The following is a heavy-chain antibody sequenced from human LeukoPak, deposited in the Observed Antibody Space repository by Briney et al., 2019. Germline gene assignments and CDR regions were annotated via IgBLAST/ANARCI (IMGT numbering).Heavy chain of an antibody. CDR2: INPSGGST. Sequence: GASVKVSCKASGYTFTSYYMHWVRQAPGQGLEWMGIINPSGGSTSYAQKFQGRVTMTRDTSTSTVYMVLSSLRSEDTAVYYCARYSYPTRGIVVVPALDYWGQGTLVTVSS. CDR1: GYTFTSYY. J-gene: IGHJ4*02. CDR3: ARYSYPTRGIVVVPALDY. D-gene: IGHD3-22*01. V-gene: IGHV1-46*01.